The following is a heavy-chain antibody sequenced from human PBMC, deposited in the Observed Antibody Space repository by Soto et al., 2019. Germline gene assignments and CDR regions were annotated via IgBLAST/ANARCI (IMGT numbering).Heavy chain of an antibody. CDR1: GDSVSSNSAA. CDR3: ARAPGSSSWPEYFQH. Sequence: SQTLSLTCAISGDSVSSNSAAWNWIRQAPSRGLEWLGRTYYRSKWYNDYAVSVKSRITINPDTSKNQFSLKLSSVTAADTAVYYCARAPGSSSWPEYFQHWGKGTMVTVPQ. J-gene: IGHJ1*01. CDR2: TYYRSKWYN. D-gene: IGHD6-13*01. V-gene: IGHV6-1*01.